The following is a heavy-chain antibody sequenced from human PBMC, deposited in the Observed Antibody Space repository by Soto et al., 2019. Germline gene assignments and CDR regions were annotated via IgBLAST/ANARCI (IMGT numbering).Heavy chain of an antibody. CDR2: LAYDGSQK. V-gene: IGHV3-33*03. J-gene: IGHJ4*02. Sequence: QVHLVESGGGVVQPGTSLTLTCTASGFTFRSSGMHWVRQAPGKGLEWLAFLAYDGSQKFYADSVKGRFSISRDNTKNTLDLHMSRLTAEGTAIYFFAIFRVTDSPLDHLGPGTLVTVSS. CDR3: AIFRVTDSPLDH. CDR1: GFTFRSSG. D-gene: IGHD5-18*01.